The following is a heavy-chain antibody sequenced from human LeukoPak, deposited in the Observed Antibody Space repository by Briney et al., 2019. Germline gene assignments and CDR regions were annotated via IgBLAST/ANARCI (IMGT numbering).Heavy chain of an antibody. J-gene: IGHJ5*02. CDR1: GGSINSNY. V-gene: IGHV4-59*08. CDR2: IYYSGST. Sequence: SETLSLTCTVSGGSINSNYWSWIRQPPGKGLEWIGYIYYSGSTNYNPSLKSRVTISVDTSKNQFSLKLSSVTAADTAVYYCARGEVISFWFDPWGQGTLVTVSS. CDR3: ARGEVISFWFDP.